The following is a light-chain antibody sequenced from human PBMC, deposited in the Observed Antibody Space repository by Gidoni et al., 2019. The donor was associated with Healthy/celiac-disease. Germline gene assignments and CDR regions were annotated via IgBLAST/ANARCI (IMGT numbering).Light chain of an antibody. J-gene: IGLJ1*01. CDR2: SNN. Sequence: QSVLTQPPSASGTPGQRVTISCSGSSSNIGSNTVNWYQQLPGTAPKLLIYSNNQRPPGVPARFSGSKSGTSASLAISGLQSEDEADYYCAAWDDSLNGPGYVFGTGTKVTVL. CDR1: SSNIGSNT. CDR3: AAWDDSLNGPGYV. V-gene: IGLV1-44*01.